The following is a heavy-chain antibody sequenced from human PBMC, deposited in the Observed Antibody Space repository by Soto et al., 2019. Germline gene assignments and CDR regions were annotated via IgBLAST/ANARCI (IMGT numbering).Heavy chain of an antibody. V-gene: IGHV4-30-2*01. CDR1: GGSISSGGYS. CDR2: MYHSGST. Sequence: SETLSLTCAVSGGSISSGGYSWSWIRQPPGKGLEWIGYMYHSGSTYYNPSLKSRVTISIDRSKNQFSLKLSSVTAADSSVYYCARVPYYWGQGILVTVSS. J-gene: IGHJ4*02. D-gene: IGHD2-2*01. CDR3: ARVPYY.